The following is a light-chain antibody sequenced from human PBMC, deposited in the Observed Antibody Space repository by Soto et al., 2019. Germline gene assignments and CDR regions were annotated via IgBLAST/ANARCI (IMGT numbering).Light chain of an antibody. CDR1: QGVSSTY. CDR3: QQFGGSSRT. CDR2: GAT. V-gene: IGKV3-20*01. J-gene: IGKJ1*01. Sequence: EIVMTQSPGTLSLSPGERATLCLMASQGVSSTYLAWYQQKPGQAPRLLIYGATFRATGIPDRFSGSGSGTDFTLTISRLEPEDFAVYYCQQFGGSSRTFGQGTKVDIK.